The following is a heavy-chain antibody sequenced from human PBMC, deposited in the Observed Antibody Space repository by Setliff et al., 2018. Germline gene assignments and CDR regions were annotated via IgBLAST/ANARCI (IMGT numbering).Heavy chain of an antibody. D-gene: IGHD1-26*01. CDR2: ISAYNGNT. J-gene: IGHJ4*02. Sequence: ASVKVSCKTSVYIFTSYGISWVRLAPGQGLEWMGWISAYNGNTNYAQKLQGRVTMTTDTSTTTAYMELRSLRSDDTAVYYCARDVSADSGSYFSLPLPGFLDYWGQGTLVTVSS. V-gene: IGHV1-18*01. CDR3: ARDVSADSGSYFSLPLPGFLDY. CDR1: VYIFTSYG.